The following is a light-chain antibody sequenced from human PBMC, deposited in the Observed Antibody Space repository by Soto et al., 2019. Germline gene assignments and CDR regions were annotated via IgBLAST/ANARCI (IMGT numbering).Light chain of an antibody. Sequence: ILTQSPATLSLSLWERATLSCRASQGISNYLAWYQQKPGQAPRLLIYGASTRATGIPARFSGSGSGTEFTLTISRLEPEDFAVYYCQQYGSSPITFGQGTRLEIK. CDR1: QGISNY. CDR2: GAS. V-gene: IGKV3-20*01. CDR3: QQYGSSPIT. J-gene: IGKJ5*01.